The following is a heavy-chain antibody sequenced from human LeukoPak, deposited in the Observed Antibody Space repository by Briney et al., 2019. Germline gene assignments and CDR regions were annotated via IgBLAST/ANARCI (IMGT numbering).Heavy chain of an antibody. CDR1: GFTFINYG. Sequence: QPGGSLRLSCAAAGFTFINYGMHWVRQAPGKGLEWVTFIPYDGSNKYYADSVKGRFTISRDNSNNKLYLQMNSLRAEDTAVYYCAKAYCGSTICYGGGKIDYWGQGTLVTVSS. D-gene: IGHD2-2*01. CDR3: AKAYCGSTICYGGGKIDY. CDR2: IPYDGSNK. V-gene: IGHV3-30*02. J-gene: IGHJ4*02.